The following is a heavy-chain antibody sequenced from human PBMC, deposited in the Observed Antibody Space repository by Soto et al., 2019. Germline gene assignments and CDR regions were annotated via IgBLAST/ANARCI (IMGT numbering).Heavy chain of an antibody. CDR2: IYYSGST. D-gene: IGHD3-22*01. CDR3: ARDRGYDSMNAFDI. V-gene: IGHV4-31*03. CDR1: GGSISSGGYY. Sequence: QVQLQESGPGLVKPSQTLSLTCTVSGGSISSGGYYWRWIRQHPGKGLEWIGYIYYSGSTYYNPSLKSRVTISVDTSKNQFSLKLSSVTAADTAVYYCARDRGYDSMNAFDIWGQGTMVTVSS. J-gene: IGHJ3*02.